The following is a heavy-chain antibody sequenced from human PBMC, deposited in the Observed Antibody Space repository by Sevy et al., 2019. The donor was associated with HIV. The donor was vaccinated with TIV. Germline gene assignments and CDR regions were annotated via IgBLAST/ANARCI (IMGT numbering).Heavy chain of an antibody. J-gene: IGHJ6*02. D-gene: IGHD2-8*02. CDR1: GFSVSQAW. CDR2: IKSKPDGGTI. CDR3: STDPIIVLLVTDGMDV. V-gene: IGHV3-15*01. Sequence: GGSLRLSCAASGFSVSQAWMTWVRQAPGKGLEWVGRIKSKPDGGTIDYAAPVKGRFTISRDDSKNTLYLQMNSLKTEDTAVYYCSTDPIIVLLVTDGMDVWGQGTTVTVSS.